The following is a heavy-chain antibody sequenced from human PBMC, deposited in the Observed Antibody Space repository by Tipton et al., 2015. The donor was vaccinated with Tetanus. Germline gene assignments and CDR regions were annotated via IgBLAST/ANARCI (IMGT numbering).Heavy chain of an antibody. CDR1: GFTFRSYG. D-gene: IGHD3-16*01. Sequence: RSLRLSCAASGFTFRSYGMHWVRQAPGKGLEWVAVLWFDGGDEYYADSVKGRFSISRDNSMSTLYLQMENLTPEDTAVYYCVRGARGGVMCYHFASWGQGTQVVVSS. J-gene: IGHJ4*02. CDR2: LWFDGGDE. CDR3: VRGARGGVMCYHFAS. V-gene: IGHV3-33*01.